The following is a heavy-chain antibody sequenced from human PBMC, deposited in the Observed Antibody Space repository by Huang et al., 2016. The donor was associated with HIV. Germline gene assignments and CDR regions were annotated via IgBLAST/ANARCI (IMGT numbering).Heavy chain of an antibody. J-gene: IGHJ5*02. CDR1: GYKFSSYW. D-gene: IGHD3-16*01. V-gene: IGHV5-51*01. Sequence: EVQLVQSGAEVRKPGESLRISCKTSGYKFSSYWVAWVRQTPGRGLEWRGSNSTGDAETKDWLSFERQVTMSVDKSNNTACLQWGGLKASDSALYFCTRLFPELESFYAPLYRGGTHNWFDPWGQGTLVIVS. CDR2: NSTGDAET. CDR3: TRLFPELESFYAPLYRGGTHNWFDP.